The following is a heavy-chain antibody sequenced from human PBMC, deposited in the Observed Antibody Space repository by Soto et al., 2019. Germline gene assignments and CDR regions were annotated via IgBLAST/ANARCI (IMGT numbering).Heavy chain of an antibody. Sequence: SETLSLTCAVSGGSISSSNWWSWVRQPPGKGLEWIGEIYHSGSTNYNPSLKSRVTISVDKSKNQFSLKLSSVTAADTAVYYCARDYYGSGSYYNIYYYGMDVWGQGTTVT. CDR1: GGSISSSNW. CDR3: ARDYYGSGSYYNIYYYGMDV. J-gene: IGHJ6*02. D-gene: IGHD3-10*01. CDR2: IYHSGST. V-gene: IGHV4-4*02.